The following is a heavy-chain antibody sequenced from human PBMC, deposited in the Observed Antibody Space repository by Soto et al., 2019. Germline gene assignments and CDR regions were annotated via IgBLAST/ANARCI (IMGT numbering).Heavy chain of an antibody. Sequence: GGSLRLSCAAYGFTFSDFAMDWVRQAPGKGLEWVSVISGLGCTIYYADSVKGRFTISRDNSKNTLSLQMNSLRAEDTAVYYCAKEGRQLMYFDSWGQGTLVTVSS. J-gene: IGHJ4*02. CDR1: GFTFSDFA. V-gene: IGHV3-23*01. D-gene: IGHD6-13*01. CDR2: ISGLGCTI. CDR3: AKEGRQLMYFDS.